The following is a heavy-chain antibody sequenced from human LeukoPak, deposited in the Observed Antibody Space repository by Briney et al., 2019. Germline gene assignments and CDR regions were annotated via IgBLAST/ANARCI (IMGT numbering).Heavy chain of an antibody. J-gene: IGHJ4*02. CDR1: GYTFTSYD. D-gene: IGHD3-3*01. CDR2: MNPNSGNT. CDR3: PREFLDPDGIDY. Sequence: GASVKVSCKASGYTFTSYDINWVRQATGQGLEWMGWMNPNSGNTGYAQKFQGRVTITRNTSISTAYMELSSLRSEDTAVYYCPREFLDPDGIDYWGQGTLVTVSS. V-gene: IGHV1-8*03.